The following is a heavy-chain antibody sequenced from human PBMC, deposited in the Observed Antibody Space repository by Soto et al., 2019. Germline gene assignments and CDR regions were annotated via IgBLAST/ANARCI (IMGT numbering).Heavy chain of an antibody. CDR3: ARAERRISSPKSNWFDP. CDR2: INPSGGST. CDR1: GYTFTSYY. Sequence: QVQLVQSGAEVKKPGASVKVSCKASGYTFTSYYMHWVRQAPVQGLEWMGIINPSGGSTSYAQKFQGRVTMTRDTATSTVYMERSSLRSEDTAVYYCARAERRISSPKSNWFDPWGQGTLVTVSS. J-gene: IGHJ5*02. V-gene: IGHV1-46*01. D-gene: IGHD2-2*01.